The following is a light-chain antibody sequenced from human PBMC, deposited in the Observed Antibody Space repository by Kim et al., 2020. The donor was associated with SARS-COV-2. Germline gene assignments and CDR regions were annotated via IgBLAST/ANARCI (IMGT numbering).Light chain of an antibody. V-gene: IGKV4-1*01. Sequence: MATLNCKSSQTVLYNSNNKNYLAWYQQKPGQAPKLRIYWASIREAGVSDRFSGSGSETDFTLTISSLQAEDVAVYYCQQYYSTPPSFGQGTKLEIK. CDR1: QTVLYNSNNKNY. CDR3: QQYYSTPPS. CDR2: WAS. J-gene: IGKJ2*03.